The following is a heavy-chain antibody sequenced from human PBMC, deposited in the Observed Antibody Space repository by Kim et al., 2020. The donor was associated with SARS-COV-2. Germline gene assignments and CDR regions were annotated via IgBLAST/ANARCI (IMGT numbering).Heavy chain of an antibody. CDR1: GGSFSGYY. D-gene: IGHD3-9*01. Sequence: SETLSLTCAVYGGSFSGYYWSWIRQPPGKGLEWIGEINHSGSTNYNPSLKSRVTISVDTSKNQFSLKLSSVTAADTAVYYCARGPVDYDILTGYFDWGQGTLVTVSS. CDR3: ARGPVDYDILTGYFD. J-gene: IGHJ4*02. CDR2: INHSGST. V-gene: IGHV4-34*01.